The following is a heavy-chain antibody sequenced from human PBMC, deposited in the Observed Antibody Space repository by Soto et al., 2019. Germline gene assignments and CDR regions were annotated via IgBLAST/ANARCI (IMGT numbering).Heavy chain of an antibody. CDR1: GFTFSSYA. V-gene: IGHV3-23*01. CDR2: ISGSGGST. J-gene: IGHJ4*02. Sequence: GVSLSLSCADSGFTFSSYAMSWVRQAPGKGLEWVSAISGSGGSTYYADYVKGRFTISRDNSKNTLYLQMNSLRVEDSAVYYCAKSDYYDSGVSVYWGQGTLVTVSS. CDR3: AKSDYYDSGVSVY. D-gene: IGHD3-22*01.